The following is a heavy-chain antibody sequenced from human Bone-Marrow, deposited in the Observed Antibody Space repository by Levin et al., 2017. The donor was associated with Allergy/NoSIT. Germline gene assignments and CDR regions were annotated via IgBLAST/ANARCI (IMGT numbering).Heavy chain of an antibody. Sequence: PSETLSLTCTVSGGSISSYYWSWIRQPPGKGLEWIGYIYYSGSTNYNPSLKSRVTISVDTSKNQFSLKLRSVTAADTAVYYCARGGCGGDCSRGAFDIWGQGTMVTVSS. J-gene: IGHJ3*02. CDR2: IYYSGST. D-gene: IGHD2-21*02. CDR1: GGSISSYY. CDR3: ARGGCGGDCSRGAFDI. V-gene: IGHV4-59*01.